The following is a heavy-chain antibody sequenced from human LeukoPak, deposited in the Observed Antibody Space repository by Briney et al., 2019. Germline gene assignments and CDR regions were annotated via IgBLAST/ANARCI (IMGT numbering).Heavy chain of an antibody. CDR2: ISGTGSST. CDR3: ASGPPFLKYFEY. V-gene: IGHV3-23*01. D-gene: IGHD3-3*01. Sequence: SLRLSCAASGFTFRSYAMGWVRQAPGKGLDWFSTISGTGSSTYYADSMKGRFTISRDSSKNTLYLQMNSLRAEDTAVYYCASGPPFLKYFEYWGQGTLVTVSS. J-gene: IGHJ4*02. CDR1: GFTFRSYA.